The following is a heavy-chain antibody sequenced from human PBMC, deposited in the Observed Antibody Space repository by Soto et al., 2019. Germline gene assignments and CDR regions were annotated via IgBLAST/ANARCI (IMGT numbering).Heavy chain of an antibody. CDR2: IKQDGSET. CDR3: YGSYYGMDV. J-gene: IGHJ6*02. CDR1: GFTFSSHW. D-gene: IGHD3-16*01. V-gene: IGHV3-7*05. Sequence: HPGGSLRLSCAASGFTFSSHWMSWVRQAPGKGLEWVANIKQDGSETYYVDSVKGRFTVSRDNAKSSLYLQMNSLRAEDTAVYYAYGSYYGMDVWGQGIMVTVSS.